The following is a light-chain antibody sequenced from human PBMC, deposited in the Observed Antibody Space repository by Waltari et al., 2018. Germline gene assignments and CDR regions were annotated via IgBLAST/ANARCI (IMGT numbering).Light chain of an antibody. J-gene: IGKJ2*01. V-gene: IGKV4-1*01. CDR3: QQYYSTPYT. CDR1: QSVLYSSNNKNY. CDR2: WAS. Sequence: DIVMTQSPDSLAVSLGERATINCKSSQSVLYSSNNKNYLAWYQQKPGQPPKLLIYWASTRESGVPDRFSGSGSGTDFTLTISSLQAEDVAGYYCQQYYSTPYTFGQGTKLEIK.